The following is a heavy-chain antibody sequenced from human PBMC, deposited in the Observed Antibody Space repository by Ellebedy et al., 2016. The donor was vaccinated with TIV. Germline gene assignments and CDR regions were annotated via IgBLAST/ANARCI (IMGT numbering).Heavy chain of an antibody. Sequence: GESLKISCAASGFTFNDYWMSWVRQAPGKGLEWVANIKKDGSERHYMDSVRVRFTISRDNSKSSLSLDMNRLRSEETAVYYCARVFGGYDYTDSWGQGAQVSVSS. CDR3: ARVFGGYDYTDS. V-gene: IGHV3-7*01. D-gene: IGHD5-12*01. CDR1: GFTFNDYW. J-gene: IGHJ4*02. CDR2: IKKDGSER.